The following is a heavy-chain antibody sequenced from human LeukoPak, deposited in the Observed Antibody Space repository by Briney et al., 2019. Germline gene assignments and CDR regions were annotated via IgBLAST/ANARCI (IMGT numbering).Heavy chain of an antibody. CDR1: GDSISRTSYY. V-gene: IGHV4-39*02. J-gene: IGHJ4*02. Sequence: SETLSLTCTVSGDSISRTSYYWDWIRHPPGKGLEWIGNINYGGNTYYNPSLKSRVTISVDTSKDQFSLRLTSVTAADTAVYYCAKEFEATGFWALDYWGQGTLVTASS. CDR3: AKEFEATGFWALDY. D-gene: IGHD3-16*01. CDR2: INYGGNT.